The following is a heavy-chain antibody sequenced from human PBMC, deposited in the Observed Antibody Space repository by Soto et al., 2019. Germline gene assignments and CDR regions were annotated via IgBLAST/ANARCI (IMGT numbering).Heavy chain of an antibody. CDR3: AKKRREWLLPGYFDY. D-gene: IGHD3-22*01. J-gene: IGHJ4*02. CDR2: ISYDGSNK. Sequence: GGSLRLSCAASGFTFSSYGMHWVRQAPGKGLEWVAVISYDGSNKYYADSVKGRFTISRDNSKNTLYLQMNSLRAEDTAVYYCAKKRREWLLPGYFDYWGQGTLVTVSS. V-gene: IGHV3-30*18. CDR1: GFTFSSYG.